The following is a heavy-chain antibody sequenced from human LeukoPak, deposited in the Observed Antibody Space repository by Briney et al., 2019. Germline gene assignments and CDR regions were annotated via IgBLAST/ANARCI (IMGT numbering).Heavy chain of an antibody. CDR1: GYSFTDYY. CDR2: INPNSGGT. V-gene: IGHV1-2*02. J-gene: IGHJ5*02. D-gene: IGHD2-21*01. Sequence: ASVKVSCKTSGYSFTDYYMHWVRQAPGQGLEWMGWINPNSGGTSSAQKFQGRVTMTSDTSITTVYMEVRWLTSDDTAIYYCARADRLHGGPYLIGPWGQGTLVTVSS. CDR3: ARADRLHGGPYLIGP.